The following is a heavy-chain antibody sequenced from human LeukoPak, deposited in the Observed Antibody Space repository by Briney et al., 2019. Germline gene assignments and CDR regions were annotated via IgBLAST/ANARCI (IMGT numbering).Heavy chain of an antibody. CDR1: GGSFSGYY. D-gene: IGHD3-10*01. CDR2: INHSGST. Sequence: SETLSLTCAVYGGSFSGYYWSWIRQPPGKGLEWIGEINHSGSTNYNPSLKSRVTISVDTSKNQFSLKLSSVTAADTAVYYCARQVYYYGSGSPFLRVTFDIWGQGTMVTVSS. V-gene: IGHV4-34*01. J-gene: IGHJ3*02. CDR3: ARQVYYYGSGSPFLRVTFDI.